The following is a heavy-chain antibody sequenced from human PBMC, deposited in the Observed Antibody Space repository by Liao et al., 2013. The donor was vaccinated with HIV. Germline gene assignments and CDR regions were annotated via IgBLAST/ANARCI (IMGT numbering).Heavy chain of an antibody. J-gene: IGHJ4*02. CDR3: ARLGPYCSSTSCYTPFDY. CDR1: GGSISNYY. CDR2: ILYSGST. D-gene: IGHD2-2*02. Sequence: QVQLQESGPGLVRPSETLSLTCTVSGGSISNYYWTWIRQPPGKGLEWIGHILYSGSTNYNPSLRGRVTISLEMSKNQFSLKLSSVTAADTAVYYCARLGPYCSSTSCYTPFDYWGQGTLVTVSS. V-gene: IGHV4-59*08.